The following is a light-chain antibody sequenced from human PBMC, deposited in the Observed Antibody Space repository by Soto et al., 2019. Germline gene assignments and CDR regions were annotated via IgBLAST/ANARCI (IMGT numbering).Light chain of an antibody. CDR1: SSDVGGYNY. V-gene: IGLV2-14*01. J-gene: IGLJ1*01. CDR2: EVS. CDR3: SSYTSSSTPLCV. Sequence: QSALTQPASVSGSPGQSITISCTGTSSDVGGYNYVSWYQQHPGKAPKLMIYEVSNRPSGVSNCFSGSKSGNTASLTISGLQAEDEADYYCSSYTSSSTPLCVFGTGTKLTVL.